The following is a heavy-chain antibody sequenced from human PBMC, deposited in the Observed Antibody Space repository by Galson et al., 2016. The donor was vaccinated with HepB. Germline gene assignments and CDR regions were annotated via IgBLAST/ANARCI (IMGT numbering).Heavy chain of an antibody. V-gene: IGHV3-30*18. CDR2: ISYDGSDK. D-gene: IGHD3-22*01. Sequence: SLRLSCAASGFTFSSYGMHWVRQAPGKGLEWLAVISYDGSDKYYADSARRRFTISRDNSKNTLYLQMNSLRPEDTAVYYCAKDRRYYDSSGYFWEGYYYDGMDVWGQGTTVTVSS. CDR3: AKDRRYYDSSGYFWEGYYYDGMDV. CDR1: GFTFSSYG. J-gene: IGHJ6*02.